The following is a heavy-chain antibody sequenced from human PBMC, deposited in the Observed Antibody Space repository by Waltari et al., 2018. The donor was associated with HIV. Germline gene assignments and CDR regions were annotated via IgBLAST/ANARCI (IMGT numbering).Heavy chain of an antibody. Sequence: QVQLVQSGAEVREPGASVKVSCNTSGYTFTINYVHWVRQAPGQGLEWMGWSNPNTGGIKYAQRFQGRVTLTRDTSTSAAYMELRSLRTDYTAVYYCARGQNLHQLLYAYWGQGALVTVSS. V-gene: IGHV1-2*02. CDR2: SNPNTGGI. CDR3: ARGQNLHQLLYAY. J-gene: IGHJ4*02. D-gene: IGHD3-10*01. CDR1: GYTFTINY.